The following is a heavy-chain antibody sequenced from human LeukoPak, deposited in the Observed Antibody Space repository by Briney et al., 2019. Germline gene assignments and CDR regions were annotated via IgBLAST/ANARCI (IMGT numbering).Heavy chain of an antibody. CDR2: IKKDGSEK. Sequence: GGSLRLSCAASGFTFSSYWMSWVRQAPGKGLEWVANIKKDGSEKYYVDSVKGRFTISRDNAKNSLYLQMNSLRAEDTAVYYCAKDEGVNSGALDIWGQGTMVTVSS. CDR1: GFTFSSYW. J-gene: IGHJ3*02. D-gene: IGHD1-26*01. CDR3: AKDEGVNSGALDI. V-gene: IGHV3-7*03.